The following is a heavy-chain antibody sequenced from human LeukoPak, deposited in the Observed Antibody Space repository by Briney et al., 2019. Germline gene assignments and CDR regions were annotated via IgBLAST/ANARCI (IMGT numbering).Heavy chain of an antibody. Sequence: PGGSLRLSCAASGFTFSSYSMNWVRQAPGKGLEWVSYISSSRSTIYYADSVKGRFTISRDNAKNSLYLQMNSLRDEDTAVYYCAREVDCSSTSCYGKYYYYYGMDVWGQGTTVTVSS. CDR3: AREVDCSSTSCYGKYYYYYGMDV. D-gene: IGHD2-2*01. CDR1: GFTFSSYS. J-gene: IGHJ6*02. V-gene: IGHV3-48*02. CDR2: ISSSRSTI.